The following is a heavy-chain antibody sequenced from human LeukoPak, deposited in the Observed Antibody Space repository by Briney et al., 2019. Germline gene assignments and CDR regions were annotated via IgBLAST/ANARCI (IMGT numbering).Heavy chain of an antibody. CDR1: GGSISSGGYY. V-gene: IGHV4-31*03. J-gene: IGHJ3*02. Sequence: PSETLSLTCTVSGGSISSGGYYWSWIRQHPGKGLEWIGYIYYSGSTYYNPSLKSRVTISVDTSKNQFSLKLSPVTAADTAVYYCARDLNYYDSRMAFDIWGQGTMVTVSS. D-gene: IGHD3-22*01. CDR3: ARDLNYYDSRMAFDI. CDR2: IYYSGST.